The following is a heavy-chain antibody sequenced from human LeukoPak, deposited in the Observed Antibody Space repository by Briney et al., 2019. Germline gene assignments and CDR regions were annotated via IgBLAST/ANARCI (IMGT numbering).Heavy chain of an antibody. CDR1: GFIFSSYS. J-gene: IGHJ4*02. V-gene: IGHV3-21*01. Sequence: PGGSLRLSCAASGFIFSSYSMNWVRQAPGKGLEWVSSISISSLSIYYADSVKGRFTVSRDNAKNSLYLQMNSLRAEDTAVYYCARDMEHFFDYWGQGTRVTVSS. CDR2: ISISSLSI. D-gene: IGHD1-26*01. CDR3: ARDMEHFFDY.